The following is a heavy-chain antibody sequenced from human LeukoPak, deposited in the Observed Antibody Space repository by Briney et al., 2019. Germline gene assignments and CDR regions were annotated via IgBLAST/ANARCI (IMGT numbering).Heavy chain of an antibody. CDR2: ISYDGSNK. D-gene: IGHD2-15*01. J-gene: IGHJ4*02. V-gene: IGHV3-30*04. CDR1: GFTFSSYA. Sequence: AGGSLRLSCAASGFTFSSYAMHWVRQAPGKGLEWVAVISYDGSNKYYADSVKGRFTISRDNPKNTLYLQMNSLRAEDTAVYYCARGEYTATPPGYYFDYWGQGTLVTVSS. CDR3: ARGEYTATPPGYYFDY.